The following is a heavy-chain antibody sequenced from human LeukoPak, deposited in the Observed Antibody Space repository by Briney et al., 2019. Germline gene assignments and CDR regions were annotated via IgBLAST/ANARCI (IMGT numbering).Heavy chain of an antibody. J-gene: IGHJ3*02. Sequence: GASVKVSCKASGGTFSSYAISWVRQAPGQGLEWMGGIIPIFGTANYAQKFQGRVTITTDESTSTAYMELSSLRSEDTAVYYCLVSPRRYCSGGSCPDAFDIWGQGTMVTVSS. CDR3: LVSPRRYCSGGSCPDAFDI. D-gene: IGHD2-15*01. CDR2: IIPIFGTA. CDR1: GGTFSSYA. V-gene: IGHV1-69*05.